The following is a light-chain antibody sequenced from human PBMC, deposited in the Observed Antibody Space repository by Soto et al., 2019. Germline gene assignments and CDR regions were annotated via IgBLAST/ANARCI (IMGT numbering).Light chain of an antibody. CDR3: QQSYSTLG. CDR2: AAS. V-gene: IGKV1-39*01. J-gene: IGKJ5*01. CDR1: QSISSY. Sequence: DIQMTQSPSSLSASVGDRVTIRCRASQSISSYLNWYQQKPGKAPKLLIYAASSLQSGVPSRFSGSGSGTDFTLTISSLQPEDFATYYCQQSYSTLGFGQGTRLEIK.